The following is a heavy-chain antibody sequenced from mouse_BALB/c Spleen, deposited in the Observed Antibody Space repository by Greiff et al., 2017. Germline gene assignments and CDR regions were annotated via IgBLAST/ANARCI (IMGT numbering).Heavy chain of an antibody. D-gene: IGHD1-1*01. V-gene: IGHV1-9*01. CDR1: GYTFSSYW. CDR2: ILPGSGST. J-gene: IGHJ1*01. Sequence: QVQLKESGAELMKPGASVKISCKATGYTFSSYWIEWVKQRPGHGLEWIGEILPGSGSTNYNEKFKGKATFTADTSSNTAYMQLSSLTSEDSAVYYCASDYGSSYWYFDVWGAGTTVTVSS. CDR3: ASDYGSSYWYFDV.